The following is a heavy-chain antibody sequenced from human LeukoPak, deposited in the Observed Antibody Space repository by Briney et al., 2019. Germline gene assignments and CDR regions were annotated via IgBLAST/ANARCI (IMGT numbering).Heavy chain of an antibody. V-gene: IGHV1-2*02. D-gene: IGHD1-26*01. J-gene: IGHJ4*02. CDR1: GYTFTSYG. CDR2: INPNSGGT. CDR3: ARLEMEWELGGGIDY. Sequence: GASVKVSCKASGYTFTSYGISWVRQAPGQGLEWMGWINPNSGGTNYAQKFQGRVTMTRDTSISTAYMELSRLRSDDTAVYYCARLEMEWELGGGIDYWGQGTLVTVSS.